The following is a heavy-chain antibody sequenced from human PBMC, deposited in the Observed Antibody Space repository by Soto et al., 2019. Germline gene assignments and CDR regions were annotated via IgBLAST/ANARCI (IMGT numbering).Heavy chain of an antibody. V-gene: IGHV3-7*05. CDR3: TRGSGRVYL. J-gene: IGHJ6*02. D-gene: IGHD2-2*01. CDR2: IKEDGSDK. CDR1: GFTFSNYW. Sequence: EVQLVESGGGLVQPGGSLRLSCAASGFTFSNYWMSWVRQAPGKGLEGVANIKEDGSDKYYVDSVKGRFTISRDNAKHSLHLPMNSLRAEDTAVYSCTRGSGRVYLWGQGTTVTVSS.